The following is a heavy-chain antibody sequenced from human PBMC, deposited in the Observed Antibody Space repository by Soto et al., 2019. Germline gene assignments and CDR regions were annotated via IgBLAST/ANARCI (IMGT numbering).Heavy chain of an antibody. CDR3: ARRRNYDYVWGSYRQPYWYFDL. D-gene: IGHD3-16*02. CDR2: IYYSGST. V-gene: IGHV4-30-4*01. J-gene: IGHJ2*01. CDR1: CGSISSGDYY. Sequence: PSETLSLTCTVSCGSISSGDYYWSWIRQPPGKGLEWIGYIYYSGSTYYNPSLKSRVTISVDTSKNQFSLKLSSVTAADTAVYYCARRRNYDYVWGSYRQPYWYFDLWGRGTLVTVSS.